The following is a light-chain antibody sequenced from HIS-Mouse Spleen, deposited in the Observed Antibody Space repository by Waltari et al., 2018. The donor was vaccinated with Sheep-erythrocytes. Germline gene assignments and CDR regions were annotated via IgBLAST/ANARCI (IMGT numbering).Light chain of an antibody. J-gene: IGKJ2*01. CDR3: LQDYNYPYT. CDR2: AAS. Sequence: AIQMTPSSSSLSASVGDRVTITCRASQGIRNDLGWYQQKTGKAPKLLSYAASRLQSWVPSRFSGSGSGTDFALTISSLQPEDFATYYCLQDYNYPYTFGQGTKLEIK. CDR1: QGIRND. V-gene: IGKV1-6*01.